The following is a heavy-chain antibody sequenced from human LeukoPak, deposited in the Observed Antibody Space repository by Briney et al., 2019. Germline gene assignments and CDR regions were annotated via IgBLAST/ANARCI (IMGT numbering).Heavy chain of an antibody. CDR1: GFTFSRHA. CDR3: ARQSYGLFDF. V-gene: IGHV3-7*05. D-gene: IGHD5-18*01. Sequence: GGSLRLSCAASGFTFSRHAMHWVRQAPGKGLEWVANIKEDGSEKFYVDSVKGRFTISRDNAKNSLYLQMNSLRAEDTAVYYCARQSYGLFDFWGQGTLVTVSS. CDR2: IKEDGSEK. J-gene: IGHJ4*02.